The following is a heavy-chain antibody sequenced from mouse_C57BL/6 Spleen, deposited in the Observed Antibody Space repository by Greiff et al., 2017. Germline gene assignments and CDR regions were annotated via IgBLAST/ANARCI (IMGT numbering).Heavy chain of an antibody. Sequence: EVHLVESGGGLVKPGGSLKLSCAASGFTFSDYGMHWVRQAPEKGLEWVAYISSGSSTIYYADKVKGRFTFSRDNSNNTIFLQMSSLRSEDTAMYYGASPPSGYYPAWFAYWGQGTLVTVSA. CDR1: GFTFSDYG. CDR3: ASPPSGYYPAWFAY. CDR2: ISSGSSTI. J-gene: IGHJ3*01. D-gene: IGHD2-3*01. V-gene: IGHV5-17*01.